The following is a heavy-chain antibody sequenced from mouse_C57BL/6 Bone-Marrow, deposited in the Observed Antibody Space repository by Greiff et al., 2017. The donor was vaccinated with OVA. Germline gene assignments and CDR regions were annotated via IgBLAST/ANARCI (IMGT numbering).Heavy chain of an antibody. D-gene: IGHD2-1*01. CDR2: ISSGGNYI. V-gene: IGHV5-9-1*02. Sequence: DVKLVESGEGLVKPGGSLKLSCAASGFTFSSYAMYWVRQTPEKRLEWVAYISSGGNYIYYAETVKGLFTISRYNARKTLYLQMSSLKSEDTAMYYCTRLLDAMDYWGQGTSVTVSS. CDR1: GFTFSSYA. CDR3: TRLLDAMDY. J-gene: IGHJ4*01.